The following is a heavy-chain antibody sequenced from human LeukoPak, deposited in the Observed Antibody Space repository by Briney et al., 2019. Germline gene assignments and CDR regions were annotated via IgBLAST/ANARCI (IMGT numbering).Heavy chain of an antibody. CDR2: MNSDGSII. Sequence: GGSLRLSCAASGFSFSSSWMHWVRQAPGKGLVWVSRMNSDGSIITYADSVKGRFTTRDNAKSTLFLQMNSLRADDTGVYFCARDAHSSSWTWGQGTLVTVSS. D-gene: IGHD6-13*01. CDR1: GFSFSSSW. V-gene: IGHV3-74*03. CDR3: ARDAHSSSWT. J-gene: IGHJ4*02.